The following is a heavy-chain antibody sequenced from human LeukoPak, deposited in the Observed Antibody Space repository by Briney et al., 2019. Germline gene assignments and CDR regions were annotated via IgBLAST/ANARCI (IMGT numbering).Heavy chain of an antibody. CDR3: ARVRQTGYSSGWTTY. V-gene: IGHV4-61*02. CDR2: IYTSGST. CDR1: GGSISSGSYY. J-gene: IGHJ4*02. D-gene: IGHD6-19*01. Sequence: PSQTLSLTCTVSGGSISSGSYYWRWIRQPAGKGLEWIGRIYTSGSTNYNPSLKSRVTISVDTSKNQFSLKLSSVTAADTAVYYCARVRQTGYSSGWTTYWGQGTLVTVSS.